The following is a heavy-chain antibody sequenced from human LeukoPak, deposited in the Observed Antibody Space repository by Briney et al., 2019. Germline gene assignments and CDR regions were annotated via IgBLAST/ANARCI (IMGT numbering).Heavy chain of an antibody. CDR3: AKGRSGYTTSWGDC. J-gene: IGHJ4*02. V-gene: IGHV3-23*01. CDR2: ISGSGGST. Sequence: PGGSLRLSCAASGFTFSTYAMSWVRQAPGKGLEWVSAISGSGGSTYYADSVKGRFTISRDNSKNTLYLQMNSLRAEDTAVYYCAKGRSGYTTSWGDCWGQGTLVTVSS. D-gene: IGHD3-16*01. CDR1: GFTFSTYA.